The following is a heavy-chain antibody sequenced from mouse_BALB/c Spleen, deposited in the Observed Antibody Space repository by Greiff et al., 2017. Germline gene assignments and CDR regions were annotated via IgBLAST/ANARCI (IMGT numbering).Heavy chain of an antibody. J-gene: IGHJ2*01. V-gene: IGHV5-6-5*01. Sequence: EVHLVESGGGLVKPGGSLKLSCAASGFTFSSYAMSWVRQTPEKRLEWVASISSGGSTYYPDSVKGRFTISRDNARNILYLQMSSLRSEDTAMYYCARVYYDYDDYWGQGTTLTVSS. CDR3: ARVYYDYDDY. CDR2: ISSGGST. CDR1: GFTFSSYA. D-gene: IGHD2-4*01.